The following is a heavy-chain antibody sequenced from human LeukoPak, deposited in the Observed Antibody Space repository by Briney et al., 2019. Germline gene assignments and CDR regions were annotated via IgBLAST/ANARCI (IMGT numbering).Heavy chain of an antibody. J-gene: IGHJ6*02. Sequence: ASVKVSCKASGGTFSSYAISWVRQAPGQGLEWMGGIVPIFGTANYAQRFQGRVTITADESTSTAYMELSSLRSEDTAVYYCAREGGYYVSGMDVWGQGTTVTVSS. CDR2: IVPIFGTA. CDR1: GGTFSSYA. CDR3: AREGGYYVSGMDV. D-gene: IGHD3-3*01. V-gene: IGHV1-69*13.